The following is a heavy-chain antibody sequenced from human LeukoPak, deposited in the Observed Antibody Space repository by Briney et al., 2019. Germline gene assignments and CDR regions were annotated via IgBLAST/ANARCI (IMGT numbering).Heavy chain of an antibody. V-gene: IGHV4-39*07. CDR1: GGSISTSNYY. J-gene: IGHJ4*02. CDR3: ARAGIAVAGTFDY. Sequence: SETLSLTCTVSGGSISTSNYYWGWIRQPPGKGLEWIGSIYHSGSTYYNPSLKSRVTISVDTSKNQFSLQLNSVTPEDTAVYYCARAGIAVAGTFDYWGQGTLVTVSS. CDR2: IYHSGST. D-gene: IGHD6-19*01.